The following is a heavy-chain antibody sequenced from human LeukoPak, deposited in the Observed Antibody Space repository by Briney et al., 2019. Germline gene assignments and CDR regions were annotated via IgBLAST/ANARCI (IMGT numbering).Heavy chain of an antibody. CDR3: ARVPGIAVAGTTNWFDP. Sequence: SVKVSCKASGGTFSSYAISWVRQAPGQGLEWTGGIIPIFGTANYAQKFQGRVTITADESTSTAYMELSSLRSEDTAVYYCARVPGIAVAGTTNWFDPWGQGTLVTVSS. D-gene: IGHD6-19*01. J-gene: IGHJ5*02. CDR2: IIPIFGTA. V-gene: IGHV1-69*13. CDR1: GGTFSSYA.